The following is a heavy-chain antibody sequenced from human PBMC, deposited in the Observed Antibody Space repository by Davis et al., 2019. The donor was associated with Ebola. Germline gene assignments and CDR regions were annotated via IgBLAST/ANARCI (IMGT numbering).Heavy chain of an antibody. CDR1: GYSFTSYW. Sequence: GESLKISCKGSGYSFTSYWISWVRQMPGKGLEWMGRIDPSDSYTNYSPSFQGHVTISADKSISTAYLQWSSLKASDTAMYYCARYYSSSHYYYYYMDVWGKGTTVTVSS. V-gene: IGHV5-10-1*01. CDR2: IDPSDSYT. CDR3: ARYYSSSHYYYYYMDV. D-gene: IGHD6-6*01. J-gene: IGHJ6*03.